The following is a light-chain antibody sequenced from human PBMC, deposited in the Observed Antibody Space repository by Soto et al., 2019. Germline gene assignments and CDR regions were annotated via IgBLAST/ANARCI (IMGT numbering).Light chain of an antibody. CDR2: DVP. CDR3: SSYTATSTLVL. V-gene: IGLV2-14*01. J-gene: IGLJ2*01. Sequence: QSALTQPASVSGSPGQAITISCTGTSSDVGGYDHVSWYQRHPGKAPRLMIYDVPNRPSGVSNRFSASKSGTTASLTISGLQAEDADDYYCSSYTATSTLVLFGGGTKLTVL. CDR1: SSDVGGYDH.